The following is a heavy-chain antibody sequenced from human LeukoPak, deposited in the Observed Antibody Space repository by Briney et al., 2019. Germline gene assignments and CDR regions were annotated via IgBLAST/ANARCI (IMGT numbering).Heavy chain of an antibody. J-gene: IGHJ5*02. D-gene: IGHD3-10*01. Sequence: ASVKVSCKASGYTFTSYDINWVRQATGQGLEWMGWMNPNSGNTGYAQKFQGRVTITRNTSISTAYMELSSLRSEDTAVYYCARGAQWWSYGSGSYSNWFDPWGQGTLVTVSS. V-gene: IGHV1-8*03. CDR2: MNPNSGNT. CDR1: GYTFTSYD. CDR3: ARGAQWWSYGSGSYSNWFDP.